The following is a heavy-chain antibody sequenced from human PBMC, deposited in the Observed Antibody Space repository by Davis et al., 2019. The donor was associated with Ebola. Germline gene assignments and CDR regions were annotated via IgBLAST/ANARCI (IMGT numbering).Heavy chain of an antibody. Sequence: SVKVSCKASGGTFSSYAISWVRQAPGQGLEWMGGIIPIFGTANYAQKFQGRVTITADESTSTAYMELSSLRSEDTAVYYCARGAVAVAGTDLRFDPWGQGTLVTVSS. J-gene: IGHJ5*02. D-gene: IGHD6-19*01. V-gene: IGHV1-69*13. CDR3: ARGAVAVAGTDLRFDP. CDR2: IIPIFGTA. CDR1: GGTFSSYA.